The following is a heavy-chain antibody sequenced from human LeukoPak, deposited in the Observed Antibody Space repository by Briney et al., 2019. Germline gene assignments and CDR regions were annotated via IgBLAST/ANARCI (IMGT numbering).Heavy chain of an antibody. V-gene: IGHV1-18*01. CDR1: GHTFTSYG. CDR3: ARDFGDMGDGYMDV. Sequence: ASVKVSCKASGHTFTSYGISWVRQAPGQGLEWMGWINPNSGGTNYAQKFQGRVTMTRDMSTSTVYMELSSLRSEDTAVCYCARDFGDMGDGYMDVWGKGTTVTVSS. D-gene: IGHD4-17*01. J-gene: IGHJ6*03. CDR2: INPNSGGT.